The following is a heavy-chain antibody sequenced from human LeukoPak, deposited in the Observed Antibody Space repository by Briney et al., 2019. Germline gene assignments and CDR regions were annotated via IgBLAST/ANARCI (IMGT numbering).Heavy chain of an antibody. CDR1: GLTFSTYD. J-gene: IGHJ4*02. Sequence: GGSLRRSCVASGLTFSTYDMSWVRQAPGKGLEWVSGISGSGSGTYYADSVKGRFTISRDNSKNTVYLQMNSLRAEDTSVYYCASISYSSGSYGGYWGQGTLVTVSS. CDR2: ISGSGSGT. CDR3: ASISYSSGSYGGY. D-gene: IGHD6-19*01. V-gene: IGHV3-23*01.